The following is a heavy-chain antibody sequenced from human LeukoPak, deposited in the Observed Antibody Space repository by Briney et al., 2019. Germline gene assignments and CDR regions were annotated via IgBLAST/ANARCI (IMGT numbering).Heavy chain of an antibody. V-gene: IGHV3-30*18. CDR1: GFTFSSYG. D-gene: IGHD5-18*01. J-gene: IGHJ4*02. CDR3: AKSLGYSYGSLVVDY. CDR2: ISYDGSNK. Sequence: GRSLRLSCAASGFTFSSYGMHWVRQAPGKGLEWVAVISYDGSNKYYADSVKGRFTISRDNSKNTLYLQMNSLRAEDTAVYYCAKSLGYSYGSLVVDYWGREPWSPSPQ.